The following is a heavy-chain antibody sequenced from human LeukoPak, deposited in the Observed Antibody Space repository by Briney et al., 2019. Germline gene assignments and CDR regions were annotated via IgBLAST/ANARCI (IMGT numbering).Heavy chain of an antibody. CDR1: GFTFSESW. CDR3: ATYINWVAGDV. Sequence: GGSLRLSCAASGFTFSESWMTWVRQVPGQGLEWVAHINHEGGGIQYVDSVKGRFTISRDNTKGSVYLQMNSLRAEDTAIYHCATYINWVAGDVWGQGTTAIVSS. J-gene: IGHJ6*02. V-gene: IGHV3-7*01. D-gene: IGHD1-1*01. CDR2: INHEGGGI.